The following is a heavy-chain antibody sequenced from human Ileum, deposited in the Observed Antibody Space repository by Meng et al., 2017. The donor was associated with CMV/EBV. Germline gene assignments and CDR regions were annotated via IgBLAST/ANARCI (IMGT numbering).Heavy chain of an antibody. J-gene: IGHJ4*02. CDR2: IDPNTGGT. D-gene: IGHD6-6*01. CDR1: GYTFTGNY. CDR3: ARRERISSGLEY. Sequence: QMQLVKSGAEVKEPVTAVKLPCKASGYTFTGNYICWVRQAPGKGLEWMGWIDPNTGGTKYMQKFQGRVTMTGDTYISTAYMELSGLRLDDTAVYYCARRERISSGLEYWGQGTLVTVSS. V-gene: IGHV1-2*02.